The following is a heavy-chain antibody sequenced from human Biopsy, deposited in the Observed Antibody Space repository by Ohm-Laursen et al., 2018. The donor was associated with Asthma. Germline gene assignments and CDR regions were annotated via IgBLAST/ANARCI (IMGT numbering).Heavy chain of an antibody. D-gene: IGHD3-10*01. CDR1: GFTFSSYG. J-gene: IGHJ4*02. CDR3: ARGFEYSGRSGFDY. V-gene: IGHV3-33*05. Sequence: SLRLSCTASGFTFSSYGMDWVRQAPGKGLEWVALMSYDGSIKDYADSVKGRFTISRDNSMNTLYLHMNSLRVEDTAVYYCARGFEYSGRSGFDYWGQGTLVTVSS. CDR2: MSYDGSIK.